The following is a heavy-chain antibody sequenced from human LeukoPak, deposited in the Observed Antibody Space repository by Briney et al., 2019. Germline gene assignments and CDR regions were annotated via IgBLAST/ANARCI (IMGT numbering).Heavy chain of an antibody. J-gene: IGHJ4*02. Sequence: ASVKVSCKASGYTFNSYGISWVRQAPGQGLEWMGWISVYNGNTEYAQKLQGRVTVTTDTSTSTAYMELSSLRSEDTTVYYCARLGYSSSWSSGYFDYWGQGTLVTVSS. D-gene: IGHD6-13*01. CDR2: ISVYNGNT. CDR1: GYTFNSYG. CDR3: ARLGYSSSWSSGYFDY. V-gene: IGHV1-18*01.